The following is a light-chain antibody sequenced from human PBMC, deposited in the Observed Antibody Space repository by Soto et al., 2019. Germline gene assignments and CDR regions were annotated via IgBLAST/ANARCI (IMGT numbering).Light chain of an antibody. CDR2: GAS. Sequence: VVSDAPGIMTLKTGVTATLSCMASQGVSGSYLLWYQQKPGQAPRLLMYGASNRPTGIPDRFSGSGSGTDFTLTISRLEPEDFAVYYCPQYASPPFTSAGGTKV. J-gene: IGKJ4*01. CDR1: QGVSGSY. CDR3: PQYASPPFT. V-gene: IGKV3-20*01.